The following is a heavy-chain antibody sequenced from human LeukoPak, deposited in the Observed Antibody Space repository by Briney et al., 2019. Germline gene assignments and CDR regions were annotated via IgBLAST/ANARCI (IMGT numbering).Heavy chain of an antibody. D-gene: IGHD5-18*01. Sequence: GGSLRLSCAASGFTVSSNYMSWVRQAPGKGREGVSVIYSGGSTYYADSVKGRFTISRDNSKNTLYLQMNSLRAEDTAVYYCARGGGTAMVTLYYYFDYWGQGTLVTVSS. CDR2: IYSGGST. J-gene: IGHJ4*02. CDR1: GFTVSSNY. CDR3: ARGGGTAMVTLYYYFDY. V-gene: IGHV3-53*01.